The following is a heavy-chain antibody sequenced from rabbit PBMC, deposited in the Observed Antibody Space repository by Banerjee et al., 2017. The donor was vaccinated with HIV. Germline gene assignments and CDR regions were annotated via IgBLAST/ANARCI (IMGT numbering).Heavy chain of an antibody. V-gene: IGHV1S45*01. CDR1: GFTLSSYW. CDR2: INTSTGNT. CDR3: ARDLAGVIGWNFGL. J-gene: IGHJ3*01. Sequence: QEQLEESGGDLVKPGASLTLTCTASGFTLSSYWICWVRQAPGKGLEWIACINTSTGNTVYASWAKGRFTISKTSSTTVTLQMTSLTAADTATYFCARDLAGVIGWNFGLWGQGTLVTVS. D-gene: IGHD4-1*01.